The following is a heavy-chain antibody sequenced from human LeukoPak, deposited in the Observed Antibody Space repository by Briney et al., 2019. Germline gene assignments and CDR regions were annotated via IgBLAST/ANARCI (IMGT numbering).Heavy chain of an antibody. D-gene: IGHD3-22*01. J-gene: IGHJ4*02. CDR1: GFTFSSYS. CDR2: ISSSSSSYI. Sequence: GGSLRLSCAASGFTFSSYSMNWVRQAPGKGLEWVSSISSSSSSYIYYADSVKGRFTISRDNAKNSLYLQMNSLRAEDTAVYYCARWHTYYYDSSGYYRGYYFDYWGQGTLVTVSS. CDR3: ARWHTYYYDSSGYYRGYYFDY. V-gene: IGHV3-21*01.